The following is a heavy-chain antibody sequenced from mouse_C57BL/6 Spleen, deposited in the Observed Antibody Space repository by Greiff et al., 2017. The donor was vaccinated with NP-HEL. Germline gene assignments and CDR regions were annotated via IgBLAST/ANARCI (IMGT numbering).Heavy chain of an antibody. CDR1: GFTFSDYG. J-gene: IGHJ1*03. CDR3: ARVRLHWYFDV. Sequence: EVKLMESGGGLVKPGGSLKLSCAASGFTFSDYGMHWVRQAPEKGLEWVAYISSGSSTIYYADTVKGRCTIARDNAKNTLFLQMTSLRSEDTAMYYCARVRLHWYFDVWGTGTTVTVSS. V-gene: IGHV5-17*01. D-gene: IGHD2-2*01. CDR2: ISSGSSTI.